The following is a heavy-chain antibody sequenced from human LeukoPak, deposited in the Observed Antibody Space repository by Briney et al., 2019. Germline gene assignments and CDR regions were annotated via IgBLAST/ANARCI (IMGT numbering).Heavy chain of an antibody. CDR3: ARGVKGNYYYYYYMDV. CDR1: GGSISSYY. D-gene: IGHD2-8*01. CDR2: IYTSGST. Sequence: SETLSLTCTVSGGSISSYYWSWIRQPAGKGLEWIGRIYTSGSTNYNPSLKSRVTMSVDTSKNQFSLKLSSVTAADTAVYYCARGVKGNYYYYYYMDVWGKGTTVTVSS. J-gene: IGHJ6*03. V-gene: IGHV4-4*07.